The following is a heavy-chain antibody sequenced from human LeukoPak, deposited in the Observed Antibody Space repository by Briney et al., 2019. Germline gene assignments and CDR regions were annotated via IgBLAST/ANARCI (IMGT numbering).Heavy chain of an antibody. J-gene: IGHJ4*02. CDR2: VSYDGSNK. Sequence: PGGSLRLSCAASGFTFSSYGMHWVRQAPGKGLEWVAVVSYDGSNKYYADSVKGRFTISRDNSKNTLYLQMNSLRAEDTAVYYCAKDHSSWYYWGQGTLVTVSS. D-gene: IGHD6-13*01. CDR3: AKDHSSWYY. CDR1: GFTFSSYG. V-gene: IGHV3-30*18.